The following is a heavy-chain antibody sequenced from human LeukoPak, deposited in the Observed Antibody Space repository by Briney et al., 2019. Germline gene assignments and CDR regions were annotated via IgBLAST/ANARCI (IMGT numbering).Heavy chain of an antibody. CDR1: VGSISSGGYY. V-gene: IGHV4-31*03. CDR2: IYYSGST. J-gene: IGHJ4*02. CDR3: ARGHYSPTGGIDY. D-gene: IGHD1-26*01. Sequence: KPSETLSLTCTVSVGSISSGGYYWSWIRQHPGKGLEWIGYIYYSGSTYYNPSLKSRVTISVDTSKNQFSLKLSSVTAADTAVYYCARGHYSPTGGIDYWGQGTLVTVSS.